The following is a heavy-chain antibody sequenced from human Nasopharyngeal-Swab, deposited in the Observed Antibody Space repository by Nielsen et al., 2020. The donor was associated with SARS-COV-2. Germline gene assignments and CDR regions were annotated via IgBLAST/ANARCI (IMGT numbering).Heavy chain of an antibody. CDR2: ISYDGSNK. CDR3: AKEAGYYDILTGYYLPLGYGMDV. V-gene: IGHV3-30*18. D-gene: IGHD3-9*01. CDR1: GFTFSSYG. J-gene: IGHJ6*02. Sequence: GESLKISCAASGFTFSSYGMHWVRQAPGKGLEWVAVISYDGSNKYYADSVKGRFTISRDNSKNTLYLQMNSLRAEDTAVYYCAKEAGYYDILTGYYLPLGYGMDVWGQGTTVTVSS.